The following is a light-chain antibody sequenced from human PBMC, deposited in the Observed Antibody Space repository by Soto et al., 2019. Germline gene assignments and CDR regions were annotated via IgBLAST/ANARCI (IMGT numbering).Light chain of an antibody. CDR1: QSVSNNY. Sequence: IVFTQSPGTLSLSPGERATLSSSTSQSVSNNYLAWYQQKPGQAPRLLIYGPSNRATGIPDRFSGSGSGKDFTLTISRLEPEDFAVYYCQQYGSSGTFGKGTKVDIK. V-gene: IGKV3-20*01. CDR3: QQYGSSGT. CDR2: GPS. J-gene: IGKJ1*01.